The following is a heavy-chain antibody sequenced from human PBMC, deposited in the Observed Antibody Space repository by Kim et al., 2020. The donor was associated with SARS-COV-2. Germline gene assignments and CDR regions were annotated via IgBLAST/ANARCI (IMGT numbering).Heavy chain of an antibody. J-gene: IGHJ4*02. V-gene: IGHV5-51*01. Sequence: SNNPAFQSPVTISADKSISTAYLQWRSLKASDTAMYYCARQENHYGDYDYWGQGTLVTVSS. CDR3: ARQENHYGDYDY. D-gene: IGHD4-17*01.